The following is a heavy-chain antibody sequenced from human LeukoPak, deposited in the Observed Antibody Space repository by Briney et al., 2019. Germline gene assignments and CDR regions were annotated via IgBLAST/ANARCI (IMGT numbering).Heavy chain of an antibody. J-gene: IGHJ6*02. Sequence: GRSLRLSCAASGFTLSSYAMHWVRQAPGKGIERVAIISYDGTNEYYADPVKGRFTISRDNSKNTLFLQVSSLKAEDTAVYYCARDSLVVAATGSYMDVWGQGTTVTVSS. D-gene: IGHD2-15*01. CDR1: GFTLSSYA. CDR2: ISYDGTNE. CDR3: ARDSLVVAATGSYMDV. V-gene: IGHV3-30*15.